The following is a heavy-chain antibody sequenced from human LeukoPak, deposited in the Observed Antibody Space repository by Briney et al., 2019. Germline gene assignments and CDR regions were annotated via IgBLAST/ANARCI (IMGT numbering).Heavy chain of an antibody. D-gene: IGHD6-6*01. J-gene: IGHJ3*02. CDR3: ARTYSSSDAFDI. Sequence: GASVKVSCKASGYTFTTYYMHWVRQAPGQGLEWMGLINPSTGSTSYAQKFQGRVTMTRDTSTSTVYMELSSLRSEDTALYYCARTYSSSDAFDIWGQGTMVTVSS. CDR2: INPSTGST. V-gene: IGHV1-46*01. CDR1: GYTFTTYY.